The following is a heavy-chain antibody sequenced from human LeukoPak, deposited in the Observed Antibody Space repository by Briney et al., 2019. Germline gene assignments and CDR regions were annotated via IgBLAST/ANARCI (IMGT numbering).Heavy chain of an antibody. D-gene: IGHD2-21*01. Sequence: PGGSLRLSCAASGFTLSSYAMSWVRQAPGKGLEWVSAISVSGNTYHADSVKGRCTISRDSSKTTLYLQMNRMRAEDAAVYYCAKAPVTTCSGAYCYPFDYWGQGTLVTVSS. J-gene: IGHJ4*02. V-gene: IGHV3-23*01. CDR3: AKAPVTTCSGAYCYPFDY. CDR1: GFTLSSYA. CDR2: ISVSGNT.